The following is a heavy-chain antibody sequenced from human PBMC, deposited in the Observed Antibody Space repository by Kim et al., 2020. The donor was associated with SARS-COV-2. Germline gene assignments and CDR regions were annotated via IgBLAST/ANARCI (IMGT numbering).Heavy chain of an antibody. CDR2: IYPGDSDT. J-gene: IGHJ6*02. D-gene: IGHD6-19*01. V-gene: IGHV5-51*01. CDR1: GYSFTSYW. Sequence: GESLKISCKGSGYSFTSYWIGWVRQMPGKGLEWMGIIYPGDSDTRYSPSFQGQVTISADKSISTAYLQWSSLKASDTAMYYCARRMLPVAGTHYYYYGMDVWGQGTTVTVSS. CDR3: ARRMLPVAGTHYYYYGMDV.